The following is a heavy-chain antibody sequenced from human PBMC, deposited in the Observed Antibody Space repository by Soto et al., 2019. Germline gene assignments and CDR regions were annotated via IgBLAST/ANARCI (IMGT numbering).Heavy chain of an antibody. Sequence: EVQLVESGGGLVQPGRSLRLSCAASGFTFDDHAMHWVRQAPGKGLELVSGISWNGGSIGYADSVKGRFTISRDNSKNSLYLQMNSLRAEDTALYYCAKDVSSGWYEQDDSWGQGTLVTVSS. CDR2: ISWNGGSI. CDR3: AKDVSSGWYEQDDS. CDR1: GFTFDDHA. V-gene: IGHV3-9*01. J-gene: IGHJ4*02. D-gene: IGHD6-19*01.